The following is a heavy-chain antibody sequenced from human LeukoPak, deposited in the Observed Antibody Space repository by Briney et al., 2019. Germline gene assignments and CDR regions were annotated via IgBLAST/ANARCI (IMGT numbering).Heavy chain of an antibody. J-gene: IGHJ4*02. CDR3: AXVXGSYLSNNFDY. D-gene: IGHD1-26*01. CDR1: GFTFSSYW. CDR2: IKQDGSEK. V-gene: IGHV3-7*01. Sequence: PGGSLRLSCAASGFTFSSYWMSWVRQAPGKGLEWVANIKQDGSEKYYVDSVKGRFTISRDNAKNSLYLQMNSLRAEDTAVYYCAXVXGSYLSNNFDYWGQGTLVTVSS.